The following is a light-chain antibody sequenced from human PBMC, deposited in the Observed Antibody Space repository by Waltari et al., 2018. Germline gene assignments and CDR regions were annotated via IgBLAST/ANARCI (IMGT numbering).Light chain of an antibody. CDR2: IDN. J-gene: IGLJ2*01. CDR3: AVWDDSLNGPV. CDR1: NSNVGGNT. V-gene: IGLV1-44*01. Sequence: QSVLTQPASASGTPGQRVTISCSGSNSNVGGNTVNWYQQCPGTAPELLIYIDNLRPSGIHDRFSGSKSGTSASRAISGLQSEDEADYYCAVWDDSLNGPVFGGGTKLTVL.